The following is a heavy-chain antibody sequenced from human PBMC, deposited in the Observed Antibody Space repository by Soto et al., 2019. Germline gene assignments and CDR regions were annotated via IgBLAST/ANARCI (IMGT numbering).Heavy chain of an antibody. CDR2: YVPEDGKT. V-gene: IGHV1-24*01. Sequence: ASVKVSCKISGSTLSEFSMHWVRQAPGKGLGWMGGYVPEDGKTIYAPKFQDRVIMTEDTSTDTASMELNSLRSEDTAVYFCATGVGWGYIFGLQYWGQGTPVTVSS. D-gene: IGHD5-18*01. J-gene: IGHJ4*02. CDR1: GSTLSEFS. CDR3: ATGVGWGYIFGLQY.